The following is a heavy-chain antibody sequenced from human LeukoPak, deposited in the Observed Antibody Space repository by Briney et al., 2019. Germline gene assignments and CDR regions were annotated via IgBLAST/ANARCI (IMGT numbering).Heavy chain of an antibody. D-gene: IGHD2-2*02. J-gene: IGHJ4*02. CDR3: ASHPPRDIVVVPAAIPY. CDR1: GYSISSGYY. CDR2: IYHSGST. V-gene: IGHV4-38-2*01. Sequence: PSETLSLTCAVSGYSISSGYYWGWIRQPPGKGLEWIGSIYHSGSTYYNPSLKSRVTISVDTSKNQFSLKLSSVTAADTAVYYYASHPPRDIVVVPAAIPYWGQGTLVTVSS.